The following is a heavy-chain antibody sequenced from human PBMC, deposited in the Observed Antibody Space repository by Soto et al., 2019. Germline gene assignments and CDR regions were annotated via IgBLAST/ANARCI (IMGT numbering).Heavy chain of an antibody. Sequence: EVQLLESGGGLLQPGGSLRLSCSASGFTFNNYAMAWVRQAPGEGLEWVSGISGSGATPYYADSVKGRFTTSRDNSKNTLFLQMNRLSAEGPAVYFFSKAGYCTGVSCYFYYFDSWGQGTLVTVSS. J-gene: IGHJ4*02. CDR3: SKAGYCTGVSCYFYYFDS. D-gene: IGHD2-15*01. V-gene: IGHV3-23*01. CDR1: GFTFNNYA. CDR2: ISGSGATP.